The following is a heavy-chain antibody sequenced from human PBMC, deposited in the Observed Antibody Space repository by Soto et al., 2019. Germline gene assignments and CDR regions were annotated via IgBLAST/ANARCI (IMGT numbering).Heavy chain of an antibody. J-gene: IGHJ5*02. CDR2: ISAYNGNT. CDR3: ARDQGAVAAIGPDWFDP. Sequence: ASVKVSCKASGYTFTSYGISWVRQAPGQGLEWMGWISAYNGNTNYAQKLQGRVTMTTDTSTSTAYMELRSLRSDDTAVYYCARDQGAVAAIGPDWFDPWGQRTLVTVSS. CDR1: GYTFTSYG. D-gene: IGHD6-19*01. V-gene: IGHV1-18*01.